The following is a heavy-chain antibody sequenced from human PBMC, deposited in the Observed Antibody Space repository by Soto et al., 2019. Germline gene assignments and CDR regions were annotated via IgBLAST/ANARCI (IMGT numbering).Heavy chain of an antibody. Sequence: PGGSLRLSCAASGFTFSSYAMSWVRQAPGKGLERVSAISGSGGSTYYADSVKGRFTISRDNSKNTLYLQMNSLRAEDTAVYYCAKDGPIAAAGDYYYYGMDVWGQGTTVTVSS. CDR2: ISGSGGST. V-gene: IGHV3-23*01. D-gene: IGHD6-13*01. J-gene: IGHJ6*02. CDR3: AKDGPIAAAGDYYYYGMDV. CDR1: GFTFSSYA.